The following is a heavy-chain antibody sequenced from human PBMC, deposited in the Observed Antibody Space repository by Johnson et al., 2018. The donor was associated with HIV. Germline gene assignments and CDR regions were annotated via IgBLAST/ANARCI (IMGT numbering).Heavy chain of an antibody. V-gene: IGHV3-30*04. CDR3: ARDRFGSGRPNAFDL. J-gene: IGHJ3*01. D-gene: IGHD3-10*01. CDR2: TSYDEIKK. CDR1: GFIFSDYA. Sequence: QVQLVESGGGVVQPGRSLRLSCAASGFIFSDYAMHWVRLAPGTGLEWVAVTSYDEIKKNYADSVKGRFTISRDNSKNTLYLQMNSLRIEDTAVYYCARDRFGSGRPNAFDLWGQGTMVTVSS.